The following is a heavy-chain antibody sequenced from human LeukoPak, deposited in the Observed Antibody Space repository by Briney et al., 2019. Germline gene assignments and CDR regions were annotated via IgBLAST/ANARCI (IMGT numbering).Heavy chain of an antibody. Sequence: SGGSLRLSCTASGLTFSTSGFNWVRQAPGKGLEWAASIGPTGSDRYHADSIKGRFTISRDSANNFLYLQMNSLRAEDTAVYYCATETNGRHYDYWGQGTLLTVSS. V-gene: IGHV3-21*06. CDR2: IGPTGSDR. CDR1: GLTFSTSG. J-gene: IGHJ4*02. CDR3: ATETNGRHYDY. D-gene: IGHD1-14*01.